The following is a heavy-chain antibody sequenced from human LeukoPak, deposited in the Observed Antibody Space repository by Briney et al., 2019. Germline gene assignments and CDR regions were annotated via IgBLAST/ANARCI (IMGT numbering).Heavy chain of an antibody. CDR1: VYTFTDYY. D-gene: IGHD4-11*01. Sequence: ASVKVSCKTSVYTFTDYYIHWVRQAPGQGLEWMGWINPNSGETNSAQKFQGRVTMTGDTSISTAYMELRRVTSDDTAVYYCARDRDYSNTERGFDYWGQGTLVTVSS. J-gene: IGHJ4*02. V-gene: IGHV1-2*02. CDR2: INPNSGET. CDR3: ARDRDYSNTERGFDY.